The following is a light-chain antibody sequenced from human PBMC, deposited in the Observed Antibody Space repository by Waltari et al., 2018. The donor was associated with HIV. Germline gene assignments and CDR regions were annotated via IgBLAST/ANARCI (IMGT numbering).Light chain of an antibody. Sequence: DIVMTQSLDSLAVSLGVRAISHCTSSQNVLYSSNNMNYLAWYQHKLGQPPKLLFYWASTRESGVPDRISGSGSGTDFTLTISSLQADDVAVYYCQQYYSTPPTFGQGTKLEIK. CDR3: QQYYSTPPT. CDR1: QNVLYSSNNMNY. V-gene: IGKV4-1*01. CDR2: WAS. J-gene: IGKJ2*01.